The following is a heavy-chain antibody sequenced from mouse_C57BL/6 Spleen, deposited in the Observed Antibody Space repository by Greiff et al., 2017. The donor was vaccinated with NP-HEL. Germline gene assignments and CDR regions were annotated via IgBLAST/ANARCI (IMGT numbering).Heavy chain of an antibody. CDR2: IDPSDSYT. CDR3: ARTLYDAMDY. CDR1: GYTFTSYW. D-gene: IGHD2-3*01. V-gene: IGHV1-69*01. J-gene: IGHJ4*01. Sequence: VQLQQPGAELVMPGASVKLSCKASGYTFTSYWMHWVKQRPGQGLEWIGEIDPSDSYTNYNQKFKGKSTLTVDKSSSTAYMQLSSLTSEDSAVYYCARTLYDAMDYWGQGTSVTVSS.